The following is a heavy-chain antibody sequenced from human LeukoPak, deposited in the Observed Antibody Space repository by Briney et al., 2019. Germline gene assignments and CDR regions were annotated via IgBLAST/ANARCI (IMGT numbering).Heavy chain of an antibody. CDR1: GGTFSSYA. Sequence: ASVKVSCKASGGTFSSYAISWVRQAPGQGLEWMGWISAYNGNTNYAQKFQGRVIMTTETSTTTAHLEVTSLRSDDTAVYYCARDLRSYYGSASHDAFDIWGQGTMVTVSS. J-gene: IGHJ3*02. V-gene: IGHV1-18*01. CDR2: ISAYNGNT. D-gene: IGHD3-10*01. CDR3: ARDLRSYYGSASHDAFDI.